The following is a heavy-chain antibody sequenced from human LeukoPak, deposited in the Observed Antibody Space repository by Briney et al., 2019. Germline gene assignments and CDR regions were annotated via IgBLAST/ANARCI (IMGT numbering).Heavy chain of an antibody. J-gene: IGHJ4*02. CDR1: GLSFRSYI. Sequence: PGGSLRLSCEASGLSFRSYIMNWVRRPPGKGLEWIASINNDGDKRYYADSVKGRFIISRDNAKKSLSLQMNSLTADDTAVYFCARGANCPDYWGQGTLVTVSS. CDR3: ARGANCPDY. CDR2: INNDGDKR. V-gene: IGHV3-21*04. D-gene: IGHD2-15*01.